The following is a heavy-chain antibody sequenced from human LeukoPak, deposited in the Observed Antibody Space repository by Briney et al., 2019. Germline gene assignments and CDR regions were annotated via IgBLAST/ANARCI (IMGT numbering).Heavy chain of an antibody. V-gene: IGHV3-66*01. Sequence: GGSLRLSCAASGFAVGTNSVNWVRQAPGKGLEWVSVIYGGGTTYYADSVKGRFVIARDNPKDTVYLQMSSLRVEDTAVYYCAKGSSVAGTIFGYWGQGTLVTVSS. CDR3: AKGSSVAGTIFGY. D-gene: IGHD6-19*01. CDR1: GFAVGTNS. J-gene: IGHJ4*02. CDR2: IYGGGTT.